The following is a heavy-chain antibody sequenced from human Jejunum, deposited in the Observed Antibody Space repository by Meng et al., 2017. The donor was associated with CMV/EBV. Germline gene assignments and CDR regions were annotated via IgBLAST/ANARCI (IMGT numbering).Heavy chain of an antibody. CDR1: VRSGSYY. J-gene: IGHJ4*02. CDR2: VFYSGSS. CDR3: ARGAVNMVRGVSYYFDY. V-gene: IGHV4-61*01. Sequence: VRSGSYYWNWLRQSPGKGLEWIAHVFYSGSSDYNPSLKSRVTISVDTSKNQFFLQLDSVTAADTAVYFCARGAVNMVRGVSYYFDYWGQGALVTVSS. D-gene: IGHD3-10*01.